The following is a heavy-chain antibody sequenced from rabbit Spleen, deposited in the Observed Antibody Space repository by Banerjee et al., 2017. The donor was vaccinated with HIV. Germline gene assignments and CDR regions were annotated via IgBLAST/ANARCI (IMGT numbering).Heavy chain of an antibody. J-gene: IGHJ3*01. V-gene: IGHV1S40*01. Sequence: QQVVESGGGLVKPGASLTLTCTASGFSFSSGYDMCWVHQAPGKGLEWIACIGTGFGDTYYANWAKGRFTISKTSSTTVTLQMTSLTAADTATYFCARRIFGGAGNVDLWGQGTLVTVS. D-gene: IGHD4-2*01. CDR1: GFSFSSGYD. CDR3: ARRIFGGAGNVDL. CDR2: IGTGFGDT.